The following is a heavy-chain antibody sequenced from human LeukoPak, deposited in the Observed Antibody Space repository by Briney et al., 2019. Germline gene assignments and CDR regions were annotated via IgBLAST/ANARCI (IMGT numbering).Heavy chain of an antibody. D-gene: IGHD6-13*01. V-gene: IGHV4-39*07. CDR3: ARDPPGIAMN. CDR2: NDYSAST. CDR1: GGSISSSSYY. Sequence: SETLSLTCTVSGGSISSSSYYWGWIRQPPGEGLECIGSNDYSASTYDTPSLKSRVTISVATSKNQFSLKLSSVTAADTAVFSCARDPPGIAMNWGQGTLVTVSS. J-gene: IGHJ4*02.